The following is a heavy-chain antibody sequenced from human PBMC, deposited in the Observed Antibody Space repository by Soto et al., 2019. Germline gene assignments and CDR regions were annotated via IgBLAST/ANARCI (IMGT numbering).Heavy chain of an antibody. CDR3: VKGSEVARQELDH. V-gene: IGHV3-30*18. D-gene: IGHD2-15*01. J-gene: IGHJ4*02. CDR1: GFTFSNFG. Sequence: QVQLVESGGGVVQPGRSPRLSCAASGFTFSNFGMHWVRQAPGKGLEWVAAISSDGGDKYYSHSVKDRFTISRDNCKNPLFLQMHSGRVEDTAVYYCVKGSEVARQELDHWGQGILVTVSS. CDR2: ISSDGGDK.